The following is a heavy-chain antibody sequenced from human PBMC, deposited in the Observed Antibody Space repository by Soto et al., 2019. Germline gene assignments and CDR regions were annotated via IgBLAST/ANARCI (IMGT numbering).Heavy chain of an antibody. CDR1: GFTFSSYW. CDR3: ARGRPIPY. CDR2: VNQDGGEK. D-gene: IGHD2-21*01. V-gene: IGHV3-7*01. J-gene: IGHJ4*02. Sequence: GGSVRLSCAASGFTFSSYWMSWVRQAPGKGLEWLANVNQDGGEKFYVGSVKGRFTISRDNAMNSLYLQMNSLRAEDTAVYYCARGRPIPYWGQGTLVTVSS.